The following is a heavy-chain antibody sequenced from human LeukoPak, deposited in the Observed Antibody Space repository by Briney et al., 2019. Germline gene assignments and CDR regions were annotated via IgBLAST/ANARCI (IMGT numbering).Heavy chain of an antibody. Sequence: GGSLRLSCAASGFTFGNYWMHWVRQAPGKGLVWVSRINDDGSSRSYADSVKGRFTISRDNAKNTLYLQMNSLRAEDTAVYYCAREAVDTADYWGQGTLVTVSS. D-gene: IGHD5-18*01. J-gene: IGHJ4*02. CDR3: AREAVDTADY. CDR2: INDDGSSR. CDR1: GFTFGNYW. V-gene: IGHV3-74*01.